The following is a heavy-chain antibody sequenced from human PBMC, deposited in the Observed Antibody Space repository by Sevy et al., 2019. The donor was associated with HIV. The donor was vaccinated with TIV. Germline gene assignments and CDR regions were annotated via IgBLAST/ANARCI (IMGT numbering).Heavy chain of an antibody. V-gene: IGHV3-23*01. Sequence: GGSLRLSCAASGFTFSSYAMSWVRQAPGKGLEWVSAISGSGGSTYYADSVKGRFTISRDNSKNTLYLQMNSLRAEDTAVYSCANPQGPHYGGNRYYFDYWGQGTLVTVSS. J-gene: IGHJ4*02. D-gene: IGHD4-17*01. CDR2: ISGSGGST. CDR3: ANPQGPHYGGNRYYFDY. CDR1: GFTFSSYA.